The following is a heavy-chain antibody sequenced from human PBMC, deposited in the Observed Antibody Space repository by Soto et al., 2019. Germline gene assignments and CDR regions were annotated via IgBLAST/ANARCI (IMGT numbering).Heavy chain of an antibody. CDR2: MNPNSGNT. J-gene: IGHJ3*02. V-gene: IGHV1-8*01. D-gene: IGHD6-6*01. Sequence: QVQLVQSGAEVKKPGASVKVSCKASGYTFTSYDINWVRQATGQGLEWMGWMNPNSGNTGYAQKFQGRVTMTRNTSISTAYMELSSLRSEDTAVYYCARGYEYSSSDHDAFDIWGQGTMVTVSS. CDR1: GYTFTSYD. CDR3: ARGYEYSSSDHDAFDI.